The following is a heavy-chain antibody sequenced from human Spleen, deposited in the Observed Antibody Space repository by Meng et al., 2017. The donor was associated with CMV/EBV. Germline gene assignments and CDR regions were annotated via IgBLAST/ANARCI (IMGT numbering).Heavy chain of an antibody. V-gene: IGHV4-39*01. CDR1: GGSISSSNYY. Sequence: QGRGPGLEKPSETLPLPCNVSGGSISSSNYYWGWIRQPPGKGLEWIGNIYYSGSTHYNPSLKSRVTISVDTSKNQFSLKLSSVTAADTAVYYCARRGSSWYFDSWGQGALVTVSS. J-gene: IGHJ4*02. CDR2: IYYSGST. D-gene: IGHD6-13*01. CDR3: ARRGSSWYFDS.